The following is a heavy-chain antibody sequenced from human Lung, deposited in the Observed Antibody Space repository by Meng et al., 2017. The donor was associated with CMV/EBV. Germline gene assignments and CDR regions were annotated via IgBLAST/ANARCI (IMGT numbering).Heavy chain of an antibody. D-gene: IGHD1-1*01. Sequence: LXCTVSYGSVSSGSYYWSWIRQPPGKGLKWIGYIYYSGSTNYNPSLKSRVTISIDTSKNQFSLKLSSVTAADTAVYYCARAPGYRSLYGMDVWGQGTTVTVSS. CDR3: ARAPGYRSLYGMDV. J-gene: IGHJ6*02. CDR2: IYYSGST. V-gene: IGHV4-61*01. CDR1: YGSVSSGSYY.